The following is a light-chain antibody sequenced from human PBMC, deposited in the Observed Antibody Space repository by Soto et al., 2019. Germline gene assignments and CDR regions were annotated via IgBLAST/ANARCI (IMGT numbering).Light chain of an antibody. V-gene: IGKV3-20*01. CDR2: GAS. J-gene: IGKJ1*01. Sequence: EIVLTQSPGRLSLSPGERATLSCRASQSFNSIYLAWYQQKPGQAPRLLICGASSRATGIPDRFSGSGSGTDFTLTISRLEPEDFAAYYCHQYDSWTFGQGTKVDIK. CDR3: HQYDSWT. CDR1: QSFNSIY.